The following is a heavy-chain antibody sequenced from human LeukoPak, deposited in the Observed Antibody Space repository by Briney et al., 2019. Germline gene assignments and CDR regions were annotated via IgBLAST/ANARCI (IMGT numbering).Heavy chain of an antibody. Sequence: SETLSLTCTVSGGSISSYYWSWIRQPAGKGLEWIGRIYTSGSTNYNPSLKSRVTMSVDTSKNQFSLKLSSVTAADTAVYYCARSLPSRRNDAFDIWGQGTMVTVSS. CDR3: ARSLPSRRNDAFDI. D-gene: IGHD3-16*01. J-gene: IGHJ3*02. CDR1: GGSISSYY. CDR2: IYTSGST. V-gene: IGHV4-4*07.